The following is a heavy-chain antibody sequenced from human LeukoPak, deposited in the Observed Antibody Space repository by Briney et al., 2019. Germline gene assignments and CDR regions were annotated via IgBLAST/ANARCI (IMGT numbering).Heavy chain of an antibody. J-gene: IGHJ5*02. CDR1: GFNVNND. D-gene: IGHD2-15*01. CDR2: IYSGGNT. CDR3: AGGPYCSGGSCYSCNWFDP. V-gene: IGHV3-66*01. Sequence: GGSLRLSCAAAGFNVNNDLTWVRQAPGKGLEWVSFIYSGGNTDYADSVKGRFIISRDISKNTLNLQMNNLRVDDTAVYYCAGGPYCSGGSCYSCNWFDPWGQGTLVTVSS.